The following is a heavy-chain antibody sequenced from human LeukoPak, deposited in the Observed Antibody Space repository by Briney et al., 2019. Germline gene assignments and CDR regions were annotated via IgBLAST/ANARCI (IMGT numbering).Heavy chain of an antibody. J-gene: IGHJ3*01. D-gene: IGHD4-23*01. Sequence: GGSLRLSCAASGFTFSSYAMHWVRQAPGKGLEWVAVISYDGSNKYYADSVKGRFTISRDNSKNTLYLQMNSLRAEDTAVYYCARDLGGNPFWGQGTMVTVSS. V-gene: IGHV3-30-3*01. CDR2: ISYDGSNK. CDR1: GFTFSSYA. CDR3: ARDLGGNPF.